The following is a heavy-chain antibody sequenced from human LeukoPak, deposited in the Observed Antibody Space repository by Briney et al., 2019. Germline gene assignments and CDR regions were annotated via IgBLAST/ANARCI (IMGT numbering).Heavy chain of an antibody. Sequence: PSETLSLTCALSGGSISGTPYYWGWLRQPPGRGLEWIGSIYYSGSTYYNPSLKSRLTISVDTSKNQFSLKLSSVTAADTAVYYCARASTIFGHFAYWGRGTLVTVSS. CDR2: IYYSGST. J-gene: IGHJ4*02. D-gene: IGHD3-3*01. V-gene: IGHV4-39*07. CDR1: GGSISGTPYY. CDR3: ARASTIFGHFAY.